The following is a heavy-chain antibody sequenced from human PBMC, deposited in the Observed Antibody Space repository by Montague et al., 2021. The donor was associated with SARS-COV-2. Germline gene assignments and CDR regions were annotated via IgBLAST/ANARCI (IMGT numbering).Heavy chain of an antibody. D-gene: IGHD4-11*01. J-gene: IGHJ5*02. CDR3: ARDGHSNYNYIDP. CDR1: GRPLHSGGYY. CDR2: VYHTGRT. V-gene: IGHV4-31*03. Sequence: TLSLTCTVSGRPLHSGGYYWTWIRQLPVTGLKWIGYVYHTGRTYYNPSLKSRVTMSIDMSKNQFSLNLTSVTAADTALYYCARDGHSNYNYIDPWGPGILVTVSS.